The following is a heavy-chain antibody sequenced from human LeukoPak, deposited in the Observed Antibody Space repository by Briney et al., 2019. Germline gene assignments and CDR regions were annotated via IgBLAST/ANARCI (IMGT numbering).Heavy chain of an antibody. V-gene: IGHV4-4*07. D-gene: IGHD4-11*01. Sequence: PSETLSLTCTVSGDSMSNFCWLWIRQSAGKGLEWIGRIYTSGTTNYNPSLGSRVTMSIDTSNNQFSLKLSSVTAADTAVYYCARRSGDYSNYSIYYYYYMDVWGKGTTVTVSS. CDR1: GDSMSNFC. J-gene: IGHJ6*03. CDR2: IYTSGTT. CDR3: ARRSGDYSNYSIYYYYYMDV.